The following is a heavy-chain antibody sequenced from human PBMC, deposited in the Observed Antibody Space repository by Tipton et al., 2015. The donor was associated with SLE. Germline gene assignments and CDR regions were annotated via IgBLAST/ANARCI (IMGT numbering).Heavy chain of an antibody. CDR3: ARGYRIAALRPWYFDL. Sequence: TLSLTCSVSGYSISSGYYWGWIRQPSGKGLEWIGEINHSGSTNYSPSLKSRVNISVDTSKNQFSLKMTSLTAADTAVYYCARGYRIAALRPWYFDLWGRGTLVTVSS. D-gene: IGHD6-13*01. CDR1: GYSISSGYY. CDR2: INHSGST. V-gene: IGHV4-38-2*02. J-gene: IGHJ2*01.